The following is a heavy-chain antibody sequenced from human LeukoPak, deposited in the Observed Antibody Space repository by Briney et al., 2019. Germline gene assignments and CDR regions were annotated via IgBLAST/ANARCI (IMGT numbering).Heavy chain of an antibody. J-gene: IGHJ4*02. CDR2: ISGSSTNI. CDR3: ARENDYGDYDSIDY. D-gene: IGHD4-17*01. CDR1: GFTFSSYY. Sequence: GSLRLSCAASGFTFSSYYMNWVRQAPGKGLEWVSSISGSSTNIYYADSMKGRFTISRDNAKNSLYLQMNSLRAEDTAVYYCARENDYGDYDSIDYWGQGTLVTVSS. V-gene: IGHV3-21*04.